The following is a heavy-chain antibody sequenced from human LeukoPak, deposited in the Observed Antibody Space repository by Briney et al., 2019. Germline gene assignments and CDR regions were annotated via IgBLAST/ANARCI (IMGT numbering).Heavy chain of an antibody. Sequence: GGSLRLSCAASGFTFSNTWMTWVRQAPGKGPEWVSGISSAGDSTFYADSVKGRFTISRDNSKNTLYLQMNYVRVEDTAIYYCADFGSGSYIFDYWGQGTLVAVSS. CDR1: GFTFSNTW. CDR3: ADFGSGSYIFDY. J-gene: IGHJ4*02. CDR2: ISSAGDST. D-gene: IGHD3-10*01. V-gene: IGHV3-23*01.